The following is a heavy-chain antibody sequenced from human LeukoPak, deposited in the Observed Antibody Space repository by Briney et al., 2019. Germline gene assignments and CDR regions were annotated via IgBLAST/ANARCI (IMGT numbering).Heavy chain of an antibody. CDR1: GGSISSSSYY. CDR2: IYYSGST. D-gene: IGHD2-15*01. J-gene: IGHJ6*02. V-gene: IGHV4-39*07. CDR3: ARAAHYCYDGMDV. Sequence: SETLSLTCTVSGGSISSSSYYWGWIRQPPGKGLEWIGRIYYSGSTYYNPSLKSRVTISIDRSKHQLSLKLSSVTAADTAVYYCARAAHYCYDGMDVWGQGTTVTVSS.